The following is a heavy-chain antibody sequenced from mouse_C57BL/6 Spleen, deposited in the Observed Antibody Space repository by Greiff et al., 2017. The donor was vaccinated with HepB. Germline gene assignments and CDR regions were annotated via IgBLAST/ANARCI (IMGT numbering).Heavy chain of an antibody. CDR1: GYTFTSYW. CDR3: ARRNYYYGSSPAY. Sequence: QVQLQQPGAELVKPGASVKLSCKASGYTFTSYWIIWVKQRPGQGLEWIGDIYPGSGSTNYNEKFKSKVTLTVDTSSSTAYMQISSLTSEDSAVYYCARRNYYYGSSPAYWGQGTMVTVSA. V-gene: IGHV1-55*01. CDR2: IYPGSGST. J-gene: IGHJ3*01. D-gene: IGHD1-1*01.